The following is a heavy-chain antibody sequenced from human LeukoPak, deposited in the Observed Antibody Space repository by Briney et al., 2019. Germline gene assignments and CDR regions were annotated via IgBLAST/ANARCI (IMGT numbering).Heavy chain of an antibody. CDR2: INPNSGGT. V-gene: IGHV1-2*02. J-gene: IGHJ4*02. CDR3: ARGDSSSWYLPGDY. D-gene: IGHD6-13*01. Sequence: ASVKVSCKASGYTFTGYYMHWVRQAPGQGLEWMGWINPNSGGTNYAQKFQGRVTMTRDTSISIAYMELSRLRSDDTAVYYCARGDSSSWYLPGDYWGQGTLVTVSS. CDR1: GYTFTGYY.